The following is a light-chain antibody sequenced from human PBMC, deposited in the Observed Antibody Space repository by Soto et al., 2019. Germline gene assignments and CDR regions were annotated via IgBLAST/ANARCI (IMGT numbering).Light chain of an antibody. CDR2: DAS. Sequence: IQRTQSPSSLSASVGDRVTITCPASQDIGNYLNWYQQKPGNAPKLLISDASNLEVGVPLRFSGSGSGTHFTVTINSLQTEDIATYYCQQYDGLPLSFGPGTKVDI. J-gene: IGKJ3*01. CDR3: QQYDGLPLS. V-gene: IGKV1-33*01. CDR1: QDIGNY.